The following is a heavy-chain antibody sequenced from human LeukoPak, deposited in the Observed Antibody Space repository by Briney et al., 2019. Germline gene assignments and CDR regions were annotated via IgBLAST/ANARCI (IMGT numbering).Heavy chain of an antibody. Sequence: GGSLRLSCAAPGFTFSSYAMHWVRQAPGKGLEWVAVISYDGSNKYYADSVKGRFTISRDNSKNTLYLQMNSLRAEDTAVYYCARSLMVRGVITPKYGMDVWGQGTTVTVSS. CDR1: GFTFSSYA. D-gene: IGHD3-10*01. CDR2: ISYDGSNK. V-gene: IGHV3-30-3*01. CDR3: ARSLMVRGVITPKYGMDV. J-gene: IGHJ6*02.